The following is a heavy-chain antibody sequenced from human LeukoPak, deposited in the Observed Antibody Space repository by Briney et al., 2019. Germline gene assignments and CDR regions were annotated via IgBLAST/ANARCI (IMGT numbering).Heavy chain of an antibody. CDR1: GFTFSSYG. CDR2: ISYDGSNK. V-gene: IGHV3-30*18. J-gene: IGHJ3*02. CDR3: AKGGYCSSTSCHPAAYAAFDI. D-gene: IGHD2-2*01. Sequence: GGSLRLSCAASGFTFSSYGMHWVRQAPGKGLEWVAVISYDGSNKYYADSVKGRFTISRDNSKNTLYLQMNSLRAEDTAVYYCAKGGYCSSTSCHPAAYAAFDIWGQGTMVTVSS.